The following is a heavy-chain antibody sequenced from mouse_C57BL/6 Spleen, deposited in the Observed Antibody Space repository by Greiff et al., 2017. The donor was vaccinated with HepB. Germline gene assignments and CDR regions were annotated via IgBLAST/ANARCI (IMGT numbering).Heavy chain of an antibody. CDR3: ATLIYYDYVGYFDV. D-gene: IGHD2-4*01. Sequence: EVQRVESEGGLVQPGSSMKLSCTASGFTFSDYYMAWVRQVPEKGLEWVANINYDGSSTYYLDSLKSRFIISRDNAKNILYLQMSSLKSEDTATYYCATLIYYDYVGYFDVWGTGTTVTVSS. CDR1: GFTFSDYY. J-gene: IGHJ1*03. V-gene: IGHV5-16*01. CDR2: INYDGSST.